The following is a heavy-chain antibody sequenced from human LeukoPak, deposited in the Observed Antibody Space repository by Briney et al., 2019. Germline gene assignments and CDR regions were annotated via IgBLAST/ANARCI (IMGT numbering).Heavy chain of an antibody. CDR1: GFIFNNYN. CDR2: ISSDSNTV. Sequence: GGSLRLSCAASGFIFNNYNMNWVRQAPGKGLEWVSYISSDSNTVYYADSVEGRFTISRDNAKNSLFLQMNSLTAEDTAVYYCARDDSSGYDYWGQGTLVTVSS. V-gene: IGHV3-48*01. J-gene: IGHJ4*02. D-gene: IGHD3-22*01. CDR3: ARDDSSGYDY.